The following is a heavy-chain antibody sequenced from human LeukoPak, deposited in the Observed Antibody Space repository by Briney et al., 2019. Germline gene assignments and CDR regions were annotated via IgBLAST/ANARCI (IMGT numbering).Heavy chain of an antibody. Sequence: GGSLRLSCAASGFIFDDFAMHWVRQTLEKGLEWVSFIDSAGVNIYYADSVKGRFTISRDNSKNSLYLQMDSVITEDTALYYCAKDILGTGWSPFDSWGQGTLVTVSS. D-gene: IGHD6-19*01. J-gene: IGHJ4*02. CDR2: IDSAGVNI. CDR3: AKDILGTGWSPFDS. V-gene: IGHV3-43*02. CDR1: GFIFDDFA.